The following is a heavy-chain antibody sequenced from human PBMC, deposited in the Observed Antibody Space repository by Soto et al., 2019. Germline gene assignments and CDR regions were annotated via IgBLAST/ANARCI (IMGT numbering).Heavy chain of an antibody. D-gene: IGHD3-22*01. CDR2: INIYGGGT. J-gene: IGHJ4*02. Sequence: GASVKVSCKASGYTFTSYGISWVRLAPGQGLEWMGWINIYGGGTNYAQKYPDRVTMTRDTSTNTVYLEMRSLTSDDTATYYCARALYYYDNSGLAFWGQGTLVTVSS. CDR1: GYTFTSYG. CDR3: ARALYYYDNSGLAF. V-gene: IGHV1-18*01.